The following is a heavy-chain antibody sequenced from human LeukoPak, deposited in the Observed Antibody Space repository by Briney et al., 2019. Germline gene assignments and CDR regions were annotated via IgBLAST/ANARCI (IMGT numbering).Heavy chain of an antibody. Sequence: GGSLRLSCAASGFTFSGYGMHWVRQAPGKGLEWVAVISYDGSNKYYADSVKGRFTISRDNTKNTLYLQMNSLRAEDTAVYYCAKADTAMVVLRSFDYWGQGTLVTVSS. CDR1: GFTFSGYG. CDR3: AKADTAMVVLRSFDY. CDR2: ISYDGSNK. J-gene: IGHJ4*02. D-gene: IGHD5-18*01. V-gene: IGHV3-30*18.